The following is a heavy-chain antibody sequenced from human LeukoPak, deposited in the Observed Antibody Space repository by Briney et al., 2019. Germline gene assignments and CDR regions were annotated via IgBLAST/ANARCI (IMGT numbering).Heavy chain of an antibody. V-gene: IGHV3-23*01. J-gene: IGHJ4*02. D-gene: IGHD6-19*01. Sequence: GGSLRLSCAASGFTFSSYAMSWVRQAPGKGLEWVSAISGSGGSTYYADSVKGRFTISRDNSKYTLYLQMNSLRAEDTAVYYCAKDQSRYSSGWYVSDYFDYWGQGTLVTVSS. CDR2: ISGSGGST. CDR3: AKDQSRYSSGWYVSDYFDY. CDR1: GFTFSSYA.